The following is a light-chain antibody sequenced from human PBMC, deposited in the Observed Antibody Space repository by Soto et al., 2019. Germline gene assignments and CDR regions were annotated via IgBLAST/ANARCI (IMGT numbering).Light chain of an antibody. CDR3: SSYTANITPWV. V-gene: IGLV2-14*01. Sequence: QSALTHPASVSGSPGQSITISCTGTSGDIGCYNYVSWYQQHPGKAPKLLISEVTNRPTGVSIRFSGSKSGNTASLSISGLQAEDETDYDCSSYTANITPWVFGGGTKVTVL. CDR2: EVT. J-gene: IGLJ3*02. CDR1: SGDIGCYNY.